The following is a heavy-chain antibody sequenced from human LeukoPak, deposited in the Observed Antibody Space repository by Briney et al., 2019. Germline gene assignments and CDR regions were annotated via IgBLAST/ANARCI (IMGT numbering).Heavy chain of an antibody. V-gene: IGHV3-30*02. CDR2: IRDDGSNK. J-gene: IGHJ5*02. CDR3: AKEGYSGGWYEFDP. CDR1: GFTFSSYW. Sequence: GGSLRLSCAASGFTFSSYWMSWVRQAPGKGLEWVAFIRDDGSNKYYADSVKGRFTISGDNPKKTMYLQMNSLRAEDTAVYYCAKEGYSGGWYEFDPWGQGTLVTVSS. D-gene: IGHD6-19*01.